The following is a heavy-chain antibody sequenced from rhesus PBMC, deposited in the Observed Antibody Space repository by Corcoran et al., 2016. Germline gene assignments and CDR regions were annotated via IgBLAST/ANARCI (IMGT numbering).Heavy chain of an antibody. Sequence: EVQVVESGGDLVQPGGSLSLSCVGSGFTFSNSWMNWVPKAPGMGLEWVARIKSKADGETADYAESVKGRFTISRDDSKNTLYLQMNSLKTEDTAVYHCTTAYRDVWGRGVLVTVSS. V-gene: IGHV3-30*01. J-gene: IGHJ5-2*02. CDR3: TTAYRDV. D-gene: IGHD4-11*01. CDR1: GFTFSNSW. CDR2: IKSKADGETA.